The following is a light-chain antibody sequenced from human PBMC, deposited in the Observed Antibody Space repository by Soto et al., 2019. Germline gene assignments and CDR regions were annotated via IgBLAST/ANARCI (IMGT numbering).Light chain of an antibody. CDR3: QQGYGALT. CDR2: ATT. Sequence: DIQMTQSPSSLSASVGDRVSITCRTSQSITTYLNWYQQKPGEAPKVLIYATTTLQSGVPSRFSGSGYGTEFILTISNLQPEDLATYYCQQGYGALTFGGGTKV. CDR1: QSITTY. J-gene: IGKJ4*01. V-gene: IGKV1-39*01.